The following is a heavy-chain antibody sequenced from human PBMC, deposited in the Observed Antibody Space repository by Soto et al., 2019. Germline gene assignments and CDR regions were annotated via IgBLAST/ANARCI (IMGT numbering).Heavy chain of an antibody. V-gene: IGHV4-59*01. D-gene: IGHD6-6*01. CDR3: ARSYSSSPVGYYYYYYMDV. CDR2: IYYSGST. CDR1: GASISSYY. Sequence: SETLSLTCTVSGASISSYYWTWIRQPPGMGLEWIGYIYYSGSTNYNPSLKSRVTISVDTSKNQFSLKLSSVTAADTAVYYCARSYSSSPVGYYYYYYMDVWGKGTTVTVSS. J-gene: IGHJ6*03.